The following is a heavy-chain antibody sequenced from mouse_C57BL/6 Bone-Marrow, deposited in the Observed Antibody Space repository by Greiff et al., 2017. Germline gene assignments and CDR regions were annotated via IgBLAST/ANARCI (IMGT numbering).Heavy chain of an antibody. CDR1: GYSFTGYF. J-gene: IGHJ1*03. CDR2: INPYNGDT. Sequence: VQLQQSGPELVKPGASVKISCKASGYSFTGYFMNWVMQSHGKSLEWIGRINPYNGDTFYNQKFKGKATLTVDKSSSTAHMELRSLTSEDSAVYYCAKGNIWYFDVWGTGTTVTVSS. CDR3: AKGNIWYFDV. V-gene: IGHV1-20*01.